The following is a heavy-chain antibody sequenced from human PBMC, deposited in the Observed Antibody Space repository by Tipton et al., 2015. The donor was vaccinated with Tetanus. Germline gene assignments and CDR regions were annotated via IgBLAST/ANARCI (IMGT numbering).Heavy chain of an antibody. J-gene: IGHJ5*02. CDR3: ARAKVVPAAKGFRWFDP. Sequence: TLSLTCAVYGGSFSGYYWSWIRQPPGKGLEWIGEINHSGSTNYNPSLKSRVTISVDTSKNQFSLKLSSVTAADTAVYYCARAKVVPAAKGFRWFDPWGQGTLVTVSS. D-gene: IGHD2-2*01. V-gene: IGHV4-34*01. CDR2: INHSGST. CDR1: GGSFSGYY.